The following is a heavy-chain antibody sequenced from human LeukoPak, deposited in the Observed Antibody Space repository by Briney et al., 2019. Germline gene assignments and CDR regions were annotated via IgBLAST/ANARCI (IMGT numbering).Heavy chain of an antibody. CDR3: AGGLDSSSWYWNY. Sequence: PSETLSLTCTVSGGSISSHYWSWIRQPPGKGLEWIGYIYYSGSTSYNPSLKSRVTISVDTSKNQFSLKLSSVTAADTAVYYCAGGLDSSSWYWNYWGQGTLVTVSS. D-gene: IGHD6-13*01. J-gene: IGHJ4*02. V-gene: IGHV4-59*11. CDR1: GGSISSHY. CDR2: IYYSGST.